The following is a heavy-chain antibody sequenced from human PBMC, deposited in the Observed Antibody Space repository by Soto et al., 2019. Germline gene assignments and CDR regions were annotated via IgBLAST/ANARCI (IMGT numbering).Heavy chain of an antibody. V-gene: IGHV4-31*03. Sequence: PSETLSLTCTVSGGSISSGGYYWSWIRQHPGKGLEWIGYIYYSGSTYYNPSLKSRVTISVDTSKNQFSLKLSSVTAEDTAVYYCAPSLYGSGSYYYYWGQGTLVTVSS. D-gene: IGHD3-10*01. CDR3: APSLYGSGSYYYY. CDR2: IYYSGST. J-gene: IGHJ4*02. CDR1: GGSISSGGYY.